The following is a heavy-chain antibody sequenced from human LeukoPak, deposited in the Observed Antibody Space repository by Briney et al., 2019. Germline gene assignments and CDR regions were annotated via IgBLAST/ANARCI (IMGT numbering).Heavy chain of an antibody. V-gene: IGHV1-2*02. CDR1: GYTFTGYY. CDR3: ARDQTRRSSGWYGIDY. CDR2: INPNSGGT. Sequence: ASVKVSCKASGYTFTGYYMHWVRQAPGQGLEWMGWINPNSGGTNYAQKFQGRVTMTRDTSISTAYMELSRLRSDDTAVYYCARDQTRRSSGWYGIDYWGQGTLVTVSS. D-gene: IGHD6-19*01. J-gene: IGHJ4*02.